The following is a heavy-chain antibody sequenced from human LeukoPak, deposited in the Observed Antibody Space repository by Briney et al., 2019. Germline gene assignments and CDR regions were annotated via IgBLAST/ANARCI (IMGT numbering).Heavy chain of an antibody. CDR3: ASQRPKYSSGPTTLGY. J-gene: IGHJ4*02. D-gene: IGHD6-19*01. CDR2: INHSGST. CDR1: GGSFSGYY. V-gene: IGHV4-34*01. Sequence: KPSETLSLTCAVYGGSFSGYYWSWIRQPPGKGLEWIGEINHSGSTNYNPSLKSRVTISVDTSKNQFSLKLSSVTAADTAVYYCASQRPKYSSGPTTLGYWGQGTLVTVSS.